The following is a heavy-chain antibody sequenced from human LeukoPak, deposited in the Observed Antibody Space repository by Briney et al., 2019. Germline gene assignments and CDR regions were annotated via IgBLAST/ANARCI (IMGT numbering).Heavy chain of an antibody. CDR2: INPRGGST. V-gene: IGHV1-46*01. CDR1: GDTFTSYY. Sequence: ASVKVSCKASGDTFTSYYIHWVRQAPGQGLEWMGTINPRGGSTNYAQKFQDRVTMTRDMSTSTVYMELSSLRSEDTAVYYCARGVGGDGYNSPYFDYWGQGTLVTVSS. CDR3: ARGVGGDGYNSPYFDY. D-gene: IGHD5-24*01. J-gene: IGHJ4*02.